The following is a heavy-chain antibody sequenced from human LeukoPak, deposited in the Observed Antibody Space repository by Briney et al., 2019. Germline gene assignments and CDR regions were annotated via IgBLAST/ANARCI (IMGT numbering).Heavy chain of an antibody. D-gene: IGHD3-10*01. CDR2: IRYDGSNK. V-gene: IGHV3-30*02. CDR1: EFTFSSYG. Sequence: GGSLRLSCAASEFTFSSYGMHWVRQAPGKELEWVAFIRYDGSNKYYADSVKGRFTISRDDSKNTLNLQMNSLRADDTAVYYCARLRGNTMVEYWGQGTLVTVSS. CDR3: ARLRGNTMVEY. J-gene: IGHJ4*02.